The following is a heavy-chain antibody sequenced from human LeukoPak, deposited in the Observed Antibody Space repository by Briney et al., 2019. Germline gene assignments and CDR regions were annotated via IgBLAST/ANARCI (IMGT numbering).Heavy chain of an antibody. CDR3: ARDRARAEYYYDSSGYEYDAFDI. J-gene: IGHJ3*02. V-gene: IGHV1-2*02. Sequence: ASVKVSCKASGYTFTGYYMHWVRQAPGQGLEWMGWINPNSGGTNYAQKFQGRVTMTRDTSISTAYMELSGLRSDDTAVYYCARDRARAEYYYDSSGYEYDAFDIWGQGTMVTVSS. CDR2: INPNSGGT. D-gene: IGHD3-22*01. CDR1: GYTFTGYY.